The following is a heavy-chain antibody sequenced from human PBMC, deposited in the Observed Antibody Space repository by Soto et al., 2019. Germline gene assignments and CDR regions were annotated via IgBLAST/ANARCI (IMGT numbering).Heavy chain of an antibody. CDR2: IYPGDSDT. D-gene: IGHD2-2*01. Sequence: GESLKISCQGSGYSFTSYWIGWVRQMPGKGLEWMGIIYPGDSDTRYSPSFQGQVTISADKSISTAYLQWSSLKASDTAMYYCARQIGYCSSTSCYAGDYYYGMDVWGQGTTVTVSS. J-gene: IGHJ6*02. CDR1: GYSFTSYW. CDR3: ARQIGYCSSTSCYAGDYYYGMDV. V-gene: IGHV5-51*01.